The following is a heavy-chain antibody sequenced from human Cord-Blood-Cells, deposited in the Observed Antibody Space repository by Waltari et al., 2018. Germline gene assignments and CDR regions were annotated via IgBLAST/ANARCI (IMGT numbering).Heavy chain of an antibody. CDR1: GCTFSSYS. D-gene: IGHD3-22*01. J-gene: IGHJ4*02. CDR2: ISSSSSYI. CDR3: ARSPYDSSGYYYYFDY. V-gene: IGHV3-21*01. Sequence: EVQLVESGGGMVKPGGSLRLSCAASGCTFSSYSMNWVRQAPGKGLEWVSSISSSSSYIYYADSVKGRFTISRDNAKNSLYLQMNSLRAEDTAVYYCARSPYDSSGYYYYFDYWGQGTLVTVSS.